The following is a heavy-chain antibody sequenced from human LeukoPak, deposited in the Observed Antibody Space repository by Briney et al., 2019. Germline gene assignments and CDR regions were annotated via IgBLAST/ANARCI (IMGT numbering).Heavy chain of an antibody. V-gene: IGHV3-30*18. Sequence: PGGSLRLSCAAFGFTFDDYAMHWVRQAPGKGLEWVAVISYDGSNKYYADSVKGRFTISRDNSKNTLYLQMNSLRAEDTAVYYCAKVSGDTAMALYGMDVWGQGTTVTVSS. CDR3: AKVSGDTAMALYGMDV. J-gene: IGHJ6*02. CDR1: GFTFDDYA. D-gene: IGHD5-18*01. CDR2: ISYDGSNK.